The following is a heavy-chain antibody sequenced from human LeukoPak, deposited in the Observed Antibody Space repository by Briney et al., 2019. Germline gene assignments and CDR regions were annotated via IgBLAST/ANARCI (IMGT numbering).Heavy chain of an antibody. CDR2: ISDRGDNT. CDR1: GYTFTDYS. Sequence: GESLKISCKGSGYTFTDYSIGWVRQMPGKGLEWVSTISDRGDNTHHADSVKGRFTISRDNSKNTLYLQMNSLRDEDTAVYYCEKDAVPAALGEYFFDYWGQGTRVTVPS. CDR3: EKDAVPAALGEYFFDY. D-gene: IGHD2-2*01. V-gene: IGHV3-23*01. J-gene: IGHJ4*02.